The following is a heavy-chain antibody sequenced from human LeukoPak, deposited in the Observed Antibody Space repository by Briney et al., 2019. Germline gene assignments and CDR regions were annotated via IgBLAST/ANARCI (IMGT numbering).Heavy chain of an antibody. CDR3: ARGPYDSGSPLLNWFDP. J-gene: IGHJ5*02. CDR1: GFTFSSYA. V-gene: IGHV3-30*14. Sequence: GGSLRLSCAASGFTFSSYAMHWVRQAPGKGLEWAAVISYDRSNKYYADSVKGRFTISRDNSKNTLYLQMGSLRSEDMAVYYCARGPYDSGSPLLNWFDPWGQGTLVTVSS. CDR2: ISYDRSNK. D-gene: IGHD3-10*01.